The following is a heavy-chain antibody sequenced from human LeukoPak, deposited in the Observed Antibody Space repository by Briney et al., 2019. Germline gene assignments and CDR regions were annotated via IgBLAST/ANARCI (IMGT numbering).Heavy chain of an antibody. CDR3: AKDLHDILTGSPPGWFDP. CDR2: ISGSGGST. Sequence: GGSLRLACAASGFTFSSYAMSWVRQAPGQGLEWVSAISGSGGSTYYADSVKGRFTISRDNSKNTLYLQMNSLRAEDTAVCYCAKDLHDILTGSPPGWFDPWGQGTLVTVSS. V-gene: IGHV3-23*01. J-gene: IGHJ5*02. CDR1: GFTFSSYA. D-gene: IGHD3-9*01.